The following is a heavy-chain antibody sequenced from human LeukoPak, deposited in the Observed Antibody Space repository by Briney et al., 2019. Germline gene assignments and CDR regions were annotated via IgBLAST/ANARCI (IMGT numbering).Heavy chain of an antibody. Sequence: SSVKVSCKASGGTFSTYAISWVRQAPGQGLEWMGGIIPIFGTANYAQKFQGRVTITADESTSTAYMQLSSLRSEDTAVYYCARETGGLYYFDYWGQGTLVTVSS. V-gene: IGHV1-69*01. CDR2: IIPIFGTA. CDR1: GGTFSTYA. J-gene: IGHJ4*02. CDR3: ARETGGLYYFDY. D-gene: IGHD7-27*01.